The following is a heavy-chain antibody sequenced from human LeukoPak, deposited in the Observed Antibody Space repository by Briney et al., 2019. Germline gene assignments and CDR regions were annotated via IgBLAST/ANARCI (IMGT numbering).Heavy chain of an antibody. CDR1: GYTFTGYY. V-gene: IGHV1-2*02. J-gene: IGHJ5*02. Sequence: GASVKVSCKASGYTFTGYYMHWVRQAPGQGLEWMGWINPNSGGTNYAQKFQGRVTMTRDTSISTAYMELSRLRSDDTAVYYCAREWSIAVAGTQNDWFDPWGQGTLVTVSS. CDR2: INPNSGGT. D-gene: IGHD6-19*01. CDR3: AREWSIAVAGTQNDWFDP.